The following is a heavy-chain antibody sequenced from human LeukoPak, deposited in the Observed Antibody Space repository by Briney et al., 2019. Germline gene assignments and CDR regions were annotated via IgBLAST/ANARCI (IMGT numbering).Heavy chain of an antibody. V-gene: IGHV4-39*01. D-gene: IGHD3-22*01. CDR1: GGSISSSSYY. CDR2: IYYSGST. CDR3: ARLDNSGYYTLDV. J-gene: IGHJ6*02. Sequence: SETLSLTCTVSGGSISSSSYYWGWIRQPPGTGLEWIGSIYYSGSTYYNPSLKSRVTISVDTSKNQFSLKLSSVTAADTAVYYCARLDNSGYYTLDVWGQGTTVTVSS.